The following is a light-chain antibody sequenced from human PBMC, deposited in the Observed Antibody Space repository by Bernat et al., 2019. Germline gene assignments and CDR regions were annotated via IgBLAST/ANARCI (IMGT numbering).Light chain of an antibody. Sequence: EIVMTQSPATLSVSPGERATLSCRASQSVSNNLAWYQQKPGQAPRLLIYGASTRATGIPARFSGRGSGTEFTLTISSLQSEDVAVYYCQQFNNWPPYTFGQGTKLEIK. CDR3: QQFNNWPPYT. CDR2: GAS. V-gene: IGKV3-15*01. J-gene: IGKJ2*01. CDR1: QSVSNN.